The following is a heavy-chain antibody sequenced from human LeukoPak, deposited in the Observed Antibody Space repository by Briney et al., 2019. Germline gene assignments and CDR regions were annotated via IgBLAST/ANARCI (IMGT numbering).Heavy chain of an antibody. CDR1: GGSISSYY. V-gene: IGHV4-4*07. CDR3: ARDFYASGFYFWFDP. CDR2: IYTSGTT. Sequence: SETLSLTCTVSGGSISSYYWSWIRQPAGKGLEWIGRIYTSGTTHCNPSLGSRVTMSVDTSKNYFSLRLSSVTAADTAVYYCARDFYASGFYFWFDPWGQGMLVTVSS. J-gene: IGHJ5*02. D-gene: IGHD2/OR15-2a*01.